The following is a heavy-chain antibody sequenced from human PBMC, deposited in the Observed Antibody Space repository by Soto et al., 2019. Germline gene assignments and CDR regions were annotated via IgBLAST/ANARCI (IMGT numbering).Heavy chain of an antibody. Sequence: SGGSLRLSRAASEGNFNDLAQNRVRQEQGKGMVWVSRIGGSGCSANYADSVKGRFTISRDDTRNTLYLQMSRLRDEDTALYYCAKDAVANNGECDWFDLCGQGTLVTVSS. J-gene: IGHJ5*02. CDR2: IGGSGCSA. V-gene: IGHV3-23*01. CDR3: AKDAVANNGECDWFDL. D-gene: IGHD3-10*01. CDR1: EGNFNDLA.